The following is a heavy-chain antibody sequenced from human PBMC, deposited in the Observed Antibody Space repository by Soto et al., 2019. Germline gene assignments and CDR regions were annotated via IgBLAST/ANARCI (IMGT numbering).Heavy chain of an antibody. J-gene: IGHJ6*02. CDR1: GGSFSGYY. Sequence: PSETLSLTCAVYGGSFSGYYWSWIRQPPGKGLEWIGEINHSGSTNYNPSLKSRVTISVDTSKNQFSLKLSSVTAADTAVYYCARGWSESYGMDVWGQGTTVTVSS. CDR2: INHSGST. CDR3: ARGWSESYGMDV. V-gene: IGHV4-34*01. D-gene: IGHD2-8*02.